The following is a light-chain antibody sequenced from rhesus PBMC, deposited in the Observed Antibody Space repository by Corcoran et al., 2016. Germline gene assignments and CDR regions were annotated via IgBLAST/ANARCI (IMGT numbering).Light chain of an antibody. CDR2: GVT. V-gene: IGLV2S7*01. Sequence: QSAPTQPPSVSGSPGQSVTISCTGTSSDIVGYNFVSWYQQHPDKAPKLIISGVTNRPSGVSDRFSGSKSGNTASLTISGLQAEDEADYFCCSYTSTTTFYIFGSGTRLTVL. CDR3: CSYTSTTTFYI. CDR1: SSDIVGYNF. J-gene: IGLJ1*01.